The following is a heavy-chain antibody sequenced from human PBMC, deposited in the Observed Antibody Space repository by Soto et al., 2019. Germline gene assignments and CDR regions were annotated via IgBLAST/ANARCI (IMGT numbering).Heavy chain of an antibody. CDR3: ARSTTASSSSGRYYYYGMDV. CDR2: IIPIFGTA. CDR1: GGTFSSYA. J-gene: IGHJ6*02. V-gene: IGHV1-69*13. D-gene: IGHD6-6*01. Sequence: SVKVSCKASGGTFSSYAISWVRQAPGQGLEGMGGIIPIFGTANYAQKFQGRVTITADEATSTAYMELSSLRTEDTAVYYCARSTTASSSSGRYYYYGMDVWGQGTTVTVSS.